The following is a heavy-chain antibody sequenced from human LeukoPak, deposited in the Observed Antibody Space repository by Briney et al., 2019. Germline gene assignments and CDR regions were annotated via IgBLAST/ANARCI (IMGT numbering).Heavy chain of an antibody. J-gene: IGHJ3*02. CDR1: GFIFSRYW. Sequence: PGGSLRLSCAASGFIFSRYWMTWVRQAPGKGLEWVANIKPDGSEKKYVDSVKGRFTISRDNAKNSLYLQMSSLRAEDTAVYYCARDRSGSGVVGTFDIWGQGSLVTVSS. CDR3: ARDRSGSGVVGTFDI. D-gene: IGHD1-26*01. V-gene: IGHV3-7*05. CDR2: IKPDGSEK.